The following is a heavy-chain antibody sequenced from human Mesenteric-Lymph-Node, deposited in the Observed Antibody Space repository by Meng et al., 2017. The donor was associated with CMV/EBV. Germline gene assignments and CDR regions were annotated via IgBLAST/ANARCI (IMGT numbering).Heavy chain of an antibody. V-gene: IGHV1-2*02. CDR2: INPDSGNT. CDR3: ARVRVGATLDYSGMDL. Sequence: VKVSCKTSGSTFTSYFIYWVRQAPGQGLEWMGWINPDSGNTKYVQEFQGRVTMTRDTTINTVYMELSSLRSDDTAAYYCARVRVGATLDYSGMDLWGQGTTVTVSS. D-gene: IGHD1-26*01. J-gene: IGHJ6*02. CDR1: GSTFTSYF.